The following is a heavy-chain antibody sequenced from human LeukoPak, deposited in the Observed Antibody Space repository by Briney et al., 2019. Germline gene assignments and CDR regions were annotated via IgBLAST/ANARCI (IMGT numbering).Heavy chain of an antibody. CDR3: ARVQGGGYRTADY. CDR2: IYSGGNT. J-gene: IGHJ4*02. D-gene: IGHD6-19*01. V-gene: IGHV3-53*05. Sequence: GGSLRLSCTVSGFTVSSNSMSWVRQAPGKGLEWVSFIYSGGNTHYSDSVKGRFTISSDNSKNTLFLQMNSLRGEDTAMYYCARVQGGGYRTADYWGQGTLVTVSS. CDR1: GFTVSSNS.